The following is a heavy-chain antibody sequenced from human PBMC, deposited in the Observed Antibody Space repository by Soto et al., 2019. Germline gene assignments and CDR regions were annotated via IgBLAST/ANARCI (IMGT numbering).Heavy chain of an antibody. V-gene: IGHV3-11*01. CDR2: IGTRGNTK. Sequence: GGSLRLSCATSGFTFSDYYMSWIRQAPGKGLEWVSYIGTRGNTKYYADSVRGRFTISRANAKNSLYLQMNSLRAEDTAVYYCARFLYYYDSSGYYYEVAYFDYWGKGT. D-gene: IGHD3-22*01. CDR3: ARFLYYYDSSGYYYEVAYFDY. CDR1: GFTFSDYY. J-gene: IGHJ4*02.